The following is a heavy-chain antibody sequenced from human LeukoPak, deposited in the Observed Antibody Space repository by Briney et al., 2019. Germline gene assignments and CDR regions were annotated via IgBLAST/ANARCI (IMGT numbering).Heavy chain of an antibody. V-gene: IGHV3-23*01. CDR2: ISGRGGST. D-gene: IGHD3-10*01. CDR1: GFTFSSYA. J-gene: IGHJ4*02. CDR3: AKSGWALWFGGHIDY. Sequence: GGSLRLSCAVSGFTFSSYAMSWVRQAPGRGLEWVSAISGRGGSTYYADSVKGRFTISRDTSKNTLSLQMSSLRAEHTAVYYCAKSGWALWFGGHIDYWGQGTLVTVSS.